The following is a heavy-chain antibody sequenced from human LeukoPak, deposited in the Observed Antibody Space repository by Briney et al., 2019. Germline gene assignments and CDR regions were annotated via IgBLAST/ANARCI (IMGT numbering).Heavy chain of an antibody. CDR2: ISSRSSYI. D-gene: IGHD3-10*01. CDR3: ARIGNLGRLWFGESSSYYYYYMDV. V-gene: IGHV3-21*01. CDR1: GFIFGSYS. J-gene: IGHJ6*03. Sequence: GGSLRLSCAASGFIFGSYSMNWVRQAPGKGLEWVSSISSRSSYIYYADSVKGRFTISRDNAKNSLYLQMNSLRAEDTAVYYCARIGNLGRLWFGESSSYYYYYMDVWGKGTTVTVSS.